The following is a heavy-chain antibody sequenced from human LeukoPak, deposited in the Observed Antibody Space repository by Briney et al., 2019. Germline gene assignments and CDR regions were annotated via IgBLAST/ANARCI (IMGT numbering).Heavy chain of an antibody. CDR3: ARSRDWNYGVPGWFDP. CDR2: IYYSGST. Sequence: SETLSLTCTVSGGSINSYYWSWIRQPPGKGLEWIGYIYYSGSTNYNPSLKSRVTISVDTSKNQFSLRLSSVTAADTAVYYCARSRDWNYGVPGWFDPWGQGTLVTVSS. J-gene: IGHJ5*02. CDR1: GGSINSYY. D-gene: IGHD1-7*01. V-gene: IGHV4-59*01.